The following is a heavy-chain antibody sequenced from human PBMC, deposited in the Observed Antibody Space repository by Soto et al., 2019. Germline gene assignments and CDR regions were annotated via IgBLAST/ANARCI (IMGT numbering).Heavy chain of an antibody. CDR2: IIPIFGTA. J-gene: IGHJ5*02. Sequence: QVQLVQSGAEVKKPGSSVKVSCKASGGTFSSYAISWVRQAPGQGLEWMGGIIPIFGTANYAQKFQGRVTITADESTSTAYMELSSLRSEDTAVSYCARDGPYYYGSGSYYNVRFDPWGQGTLVTVSS. CDR3: ARDGPYYYGSGSYYNVRFDP. CDR1: GGTFSSYA. D-gene: IGHD3-10*01. V-gene: IGHV1-69*01.